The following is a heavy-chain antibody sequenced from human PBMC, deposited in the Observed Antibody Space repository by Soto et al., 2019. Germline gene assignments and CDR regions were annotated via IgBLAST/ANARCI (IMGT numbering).Heavy chain of an antibody. CDR1: GGSISSSNYY. D-gene: IGHD3-10*01. CDR2: IYYNGNT. J-gene: IGHJ3*02. Sequence: TSETLSLTCTVSGGSISSSNYYWSWIRQPPGKGLEWIGYIYYNGNTYYNPSLKSRLTISVDTSKNQFSLRLSSVTAADTAVYYCARDPYGPGTSYNTAFDIWGQGTMVTVSS. V-gene: IGHV4-30-4*01. CDR3: ARDPYGPGTSYNTAFDI.